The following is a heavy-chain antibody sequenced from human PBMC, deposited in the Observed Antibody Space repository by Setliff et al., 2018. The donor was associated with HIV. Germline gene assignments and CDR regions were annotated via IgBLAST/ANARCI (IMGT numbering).Heavy chain of an antibody. CDR1: GGSFYTYA. D-gene: IGHD3-3*01. V-gene: IGHV1-69*13. J-gene: IGHJ5*02. CDR3: ARGPKKGVDILPPDS. Sequence: RASVKVSCKASGGSFYTYAFTWVRQAPGQGLEWVGGIVPVFRTVDYAQKLQGRVTITADESTRTSYMELNSLTSDDTAVYYCARGPKKGVDILPPDSWGQGTLVTVSS. CDR2: IVPVFRTV.